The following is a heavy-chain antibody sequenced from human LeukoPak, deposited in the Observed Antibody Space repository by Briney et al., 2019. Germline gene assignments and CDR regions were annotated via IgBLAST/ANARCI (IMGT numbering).Heavy chain of an antibody. D-gene: IGHD6-13*01. CDR2: ISAYNRDT. Sequence: ASVKVSCKASGGTFSSYAISWVRQAPGQGLEWMGWISAYNRDTRYAQNFLGRVTLITESSTNTAYMELRSLRSDDTAVYYCARDPSNTSGWSPYFDYWGQGTLVTVSA. V-gene: IGHV1-18*01. J-gene: IGHJ4*02. CDR1: GGTFSSYA. CDR3: ARDPSNTSGWSPYFDY.